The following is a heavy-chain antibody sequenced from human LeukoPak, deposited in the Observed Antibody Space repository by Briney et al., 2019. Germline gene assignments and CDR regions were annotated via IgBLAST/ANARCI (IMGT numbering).Heavy chain of an antibody. V-gene: IGHV1-3*01. CDR3: AREDPYYYRMDV. CDR1: GCTFTRYA. CDR2: INAGNGNT. Sequence: ASVKVSCKASGCTFTRYAMHWVRQAPGQRLEWMGWINAGNGNTKYSQKFQGRVTITRDTSATTAYMELSSLRSEDTAVYYCAREDPYYYRMDVWGQGTTVTVSS. J-gene: IGHJ6*02.